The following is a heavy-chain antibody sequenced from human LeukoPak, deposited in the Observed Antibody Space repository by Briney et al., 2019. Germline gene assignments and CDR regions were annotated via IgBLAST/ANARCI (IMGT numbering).Heavy chain of an antibody. CDR3: ARVKKDDYGDYWYFDL. CDR2: IYYSGTT. CDR1: GGSTTSVGYY. V-gene: IGHV4-31*03. J-gene: IGHJ2*01. D-gene: IGHD4-17*01. Sequence: SQTLSLTCTLSGGSTTSVGYYWSWTRHHPGKGLEWIGYIYYSGTTYYNPSLKSRVTISVDTSKNQFSLKLSSVTAADTAVYYCARVKKDDYGDYWYFDLWGRGTLVTVSS.